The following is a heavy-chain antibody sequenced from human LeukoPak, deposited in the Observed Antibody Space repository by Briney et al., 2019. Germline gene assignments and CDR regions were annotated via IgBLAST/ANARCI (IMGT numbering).Heavy chain of an antibody. CDR3: SRGDVIDY. CDR1: GDNVPSNTTA. Sequence: SQTLSLTCVISGDNVPSNTTAWNWIGQPPSRGLEWLDRAYYRSKWYNDYATSMRSRITINPDTSKNQFSLQLNSVTPEDTAMYYCSRGDVIDYWGQGTLLTVSS. J-gene: IGHJ4*02. V-gene: IGHV6-1*01. CDR2: AYYRSKWYN. D-gene: IGHD3-16*01.